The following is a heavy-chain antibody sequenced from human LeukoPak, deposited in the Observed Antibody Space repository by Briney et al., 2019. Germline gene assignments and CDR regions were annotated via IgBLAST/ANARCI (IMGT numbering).Heavy chain of an antibody. V-gene: IGHV3-23*01. CDR3: AKSRVGYVALDY. Sequence: GGSLRLSCAASGFTFSSYAMGWVRQAPGKGLEWVSAISGSGGSTYYADSVKGRFTISRDNSKNTLYLQMNSLRAEDTAVYYCAKSRVGYVALDYWGQGTLVTVSS. D-gene: IGHD5-12*01. CDR2: ISGSGGST. CDR1: GFTFSSYA. J-gene: IGHJ4*02.